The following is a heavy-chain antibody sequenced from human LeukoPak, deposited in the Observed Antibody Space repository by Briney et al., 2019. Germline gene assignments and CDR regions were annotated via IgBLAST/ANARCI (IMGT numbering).Heavy chain of an antibody. V-gene: IGHV3-53*01. CDR3: AKRGEVPAAITDY. Sequence: GGSLRLSCAASGFTVSSNYMSWVRQAPGKGLEWVSVIYSGGSTYYADSVKGRFTISRDNSKNTLYLQMNSLRAEDTAVYYCAKRGEVPAAITDYWGQGTLVTVSS. CDR2: IYSGGST. J-gene: IGHJ4*02. D-gene: IGHD2-2*02. CDR1: GFTVSSNY.